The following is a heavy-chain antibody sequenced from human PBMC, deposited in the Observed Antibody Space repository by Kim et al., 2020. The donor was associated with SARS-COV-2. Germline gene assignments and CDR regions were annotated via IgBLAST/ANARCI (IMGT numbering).Heavy chain of an antibody. CDR2: IYYSGST. J-gene: IGHJ6*02. CDR1: GGSISSYY. Sequence: SETLSLTCTVSGGSISSYYWSWIRQPPGKGLEWIGYIYYSGSTNYNPSLKSRVTISVDTSKNQFSLKLSSVTAADTAVYYCARVVGDLVGGGYYYYYGMDVWGQGTTVTVSS. V-gene: IGHV4-59*01. CDR3: ARVVGDLVGGGYYYYYGMDV. D-gene: IGHD1-26*01.